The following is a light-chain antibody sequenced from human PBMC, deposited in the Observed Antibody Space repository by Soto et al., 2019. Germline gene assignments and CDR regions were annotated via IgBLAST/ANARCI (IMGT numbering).Light chain of an antibody. CDR1: SSDVGRHNY. V-gene: IGLV2-14*01. CDR2: EVS. J-gene: IGLJ1*01. CDR3: TSYATGRTLYV. Sequence: QSALTQPASVSGSPGQSITISCTGTSSDVGRHNYVSWYQQHPGKAPKLIIYEVSSRPSGVSNRFSGSKSGNTASLTISGLQAEDEADYYCTSYATGRTLYVFGTGTKLTVL.